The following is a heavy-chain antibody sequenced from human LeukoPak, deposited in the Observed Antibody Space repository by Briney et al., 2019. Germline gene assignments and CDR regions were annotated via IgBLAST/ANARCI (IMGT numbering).Heavy chain of an antibody. CDR1: GGSISSGDYY. V-gene: IGHV4-31*03. CDR2: IYYSGST. CDR3: ARERTQGHFWSGHSGLYYMDV. J-gene: IGHJ6*03. Sequence: SETLSLTCTVSGGSISSGDYYWSWIRQPPGKGLEWIGYIYYSGSTYYNPSLKSRVTISVDTSKNQFSLKLNSVTAADTAVYYCARERTQGHFWSGHSGLYYMDVWGKGTTVIVSS. D-gene: IGHD3-3*02.